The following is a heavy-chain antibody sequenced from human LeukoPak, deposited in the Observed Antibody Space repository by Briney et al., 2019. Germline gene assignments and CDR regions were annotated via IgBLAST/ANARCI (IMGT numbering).Heavy chain of an antibody. J-gene: IGHJ4*02. CDR2: IWYDGCIK. CDR1: GFTFNTYG. Sequence: GGSLRLSCAASGFTFNTYGMNWVRQAPGKGLEWVAVIWYDGCIKYYAESVKGRFTISRDNSKNTLYLQVNSLRAEDTAVYYCAKSYNGYESKPDYWGQGTLVTVSS. D-gene: IGHD5-12*01. CDR3: AKSYNGYESKPDY. V-gene: IGHV3-33*06.